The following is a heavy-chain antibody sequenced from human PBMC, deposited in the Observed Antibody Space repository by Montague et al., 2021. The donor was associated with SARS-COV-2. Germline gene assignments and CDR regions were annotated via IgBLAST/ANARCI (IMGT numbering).Heavy chain of an antibody. CDR2: ISRSGDRT. J-gene: IGHJ4*02. D-gene: IGHD3-10*01. Sequence: SLRLSCAVSGFTFDDYGMSRVRQAPGKGLEWVSGISRSGDRTAYGDSVKGRFTISRDNAKNSLYLQMNSLRVEDTAFYHCSRGGGMIRGVADFWGQGILVSVSS. CDR1: GFTFDDYG. V-gene: IGHV3-20*01. CDR3: SRGGGMIRGVADF.